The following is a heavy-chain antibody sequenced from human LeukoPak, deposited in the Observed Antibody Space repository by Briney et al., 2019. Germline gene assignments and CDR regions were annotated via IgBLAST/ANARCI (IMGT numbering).Heavy chain of an antibody. CDR2: INHSGST. Sequence: SETLSLTCAVYGGSFSGYYWSWIRQPPGKGLEWIGEINHSGSTNYNPSLKSRVTKSVDTSKNQFSLKLSSVTAADTAVYYCARGRYYYDSSGYYYSKVYFDYWGQGTLVTVSS. CDR3: ARGRYYYDSSGYYYSKVYFDY. J-gene: IGHJ4*02. CDR1: GGSFSGYY. V-gene: IGHV4-34*01. D-gene: IGHD3-22*01.